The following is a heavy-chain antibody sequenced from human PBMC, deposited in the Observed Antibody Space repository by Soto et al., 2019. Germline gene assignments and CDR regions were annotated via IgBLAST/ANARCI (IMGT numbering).Heavy chain of an antibody. V-gene: IGHV1-69*01. J-gene: IGHJ6*02. CDR3: AVDSSGSPGYYYYGMDV. CDR2: IIPIFGTA. Sequence: QVQLVQSGAEVKKPGSSVKVSCKASGGTFSSYAISWVRQAPGQGLEWMGGIIPIFGTANYAQKFQGRVTINADESTSTAYMELSSLRSEDTAVYYCAVDSSGSPGYYYYGMDVWGQGTTVTVSS. D-gene: IGHD3-22*01. CDR1: GGTFSSYA.